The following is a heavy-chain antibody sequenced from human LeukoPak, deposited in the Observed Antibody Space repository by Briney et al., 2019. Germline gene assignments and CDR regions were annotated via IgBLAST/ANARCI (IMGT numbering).Heavy chain of an antibody. CDR1: GYTFTSYG. CDR3: ARSGMVATNYYYGMDV. V-gene: IGHV1-18*01. D-gene: IGHD5-12*01. J-gene: IGHJ6*02. Sequence: ASVKVSCKASGYTFTSYGISWVRQAPGQGLEWMGWISAYNGNTNYAQKLQGRVTMTTDTSTSTAYMELRSLRSDDTAVYYCARSGMVATNYYYGMDVWGQGTTVTVSS. CDR2: ISAYNGNT.